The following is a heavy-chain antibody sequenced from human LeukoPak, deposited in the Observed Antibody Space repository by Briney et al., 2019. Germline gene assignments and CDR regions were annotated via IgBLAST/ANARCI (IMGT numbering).Heavy chain of an antibody. D-gene: IGHD5-18*01. CDR2: ISYDGSNK. V-gene: IGHV3-30-3*01. J-gene: IGHJ4*02. CDR3: ARDVREYSYGYHYPFDY. Sequence: GGSLRLSCAASGFTFSSYAMHWVRRAPGKGLEWVAVISYDGSNKYYADSVKGRFTISRDNSKNTLYLQMNSLRAEDTAVYYCARDVREYSYGYHYPFDYWGQGTRVTVSS. CDR1: GFTFSSYA.